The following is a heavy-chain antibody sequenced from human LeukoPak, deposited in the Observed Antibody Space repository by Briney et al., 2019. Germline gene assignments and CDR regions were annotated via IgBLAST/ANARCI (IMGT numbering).Heavy chain of an antibody. CDR1: GGSFSGYY. CDR2: INHSGST. J-gene: IGHJ4*02. CDR3: ASGMIAQLIFDY. V-gene: IGHV4-34*01. D-gene: IGHD3-22*01. Sequence: SQTLSLTCAVYGGSFSGYYWSWIRQPPGNWLEWIGEINHSGSTNYNPSLKSRVTISVDTSKNQFSLKLSSVTAADTAVYYCASGMIAQLIFDYWGQGTLVTVSS.